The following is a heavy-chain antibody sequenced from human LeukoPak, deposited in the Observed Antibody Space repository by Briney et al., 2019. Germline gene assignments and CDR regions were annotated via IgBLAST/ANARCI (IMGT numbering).Heavy chain of an antibody. D-gene: IGHD6-19*01. CDR3: ARHRIPPSGWYFAVYYFDY. Sequence: PSETLSLTCTVSGGSTSSSSYYWGWIRQPPGKGLEWIGSIYYSGSTYYNPSLKSRVTISVDTSKNQFSLKLSSVTAADTAVYYCARHRIPPSGWYFAVYYFDYWGQGTLVTVSS. CDR2: IYYSGST. V-gene: IGHV4-39*01. CDR1: GGSTSSSSYY. J-gene: IGHJ4*02.